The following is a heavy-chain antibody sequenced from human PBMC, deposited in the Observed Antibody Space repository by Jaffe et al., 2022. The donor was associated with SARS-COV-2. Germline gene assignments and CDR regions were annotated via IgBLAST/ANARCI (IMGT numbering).Heavy chain of an antibody. J-gene: IGHJ4*02. CDR2: IYTSGST. CDR3: ARVATSRGYGPQDYFDY. D-gene: IGHD5-12*01. CDR1: GGSISSGSYY. V-gene: IGHV4-61*02. Sequence: QVQLQESGPGLVKPSQTLSLTCTVSGGSISSGSYYWSWIRQPAGKGLEWIGRIYTSGSTNYNPSLKSRVTISVDTSKNQFSLKLSSVTAADTAVYYCARVATSRGYGPQDYFDYWGQGTLVTVSS.